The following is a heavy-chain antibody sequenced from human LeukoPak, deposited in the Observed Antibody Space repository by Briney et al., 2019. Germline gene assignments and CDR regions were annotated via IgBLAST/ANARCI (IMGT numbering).Heavy chain of an antibody. Sequence: SETLSLTCTVSGGSVSSGSYYWSWIRQPPGKGLERIGYIYYSGSTNYNPSLKSRVTISVDTSKNQFSLKLSSVTAADTAVYYCARDWTETDAFDIWGQGTMVTVSS. J-gene: IGHJ3*02. V-gene: IGHV4-61*01. CDR1: GGSVSSGSYY. CDR3: ARDWTETDAFDI. CDR2: IYYSGST. D-gene: IGHD3/OR15-3a*01.